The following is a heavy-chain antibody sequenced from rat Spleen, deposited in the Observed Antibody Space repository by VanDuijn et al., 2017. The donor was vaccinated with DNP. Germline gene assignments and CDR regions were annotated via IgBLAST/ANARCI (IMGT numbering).Heavy chain of an antibody. CDR2: ITTDGGGT. CDR3: TTVSSGAHYPLYAMDA. J-gene: IGHJ4*01. D-gene: IGHD1-1*01. Sequence: EVQLVETGGGLVQPGRSLKLSCVASGFTFSSYWMYWVRQAPGQGLEWVASITTDGGGTYYPDSVKGRFTISRDNADNTVYLQMNSLRSEDTATYYCTTVSSGAHYPLYAMDAWGQGTSVTVSS. CDR1: GFTFSSYW. V-gene: IGHV5-58*01.